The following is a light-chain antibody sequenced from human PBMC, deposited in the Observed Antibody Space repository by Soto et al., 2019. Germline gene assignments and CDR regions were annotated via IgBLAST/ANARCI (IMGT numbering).Light chain of an antibody. J-gene: IGKJ4*01. V-gene: IGKV3-15*01. Sequence: EIVLTQSPGTLSLSPGQRATLSCRASESISRDYLAWYQQRLGQAPRLLIYGASTRATGIPARFSGSGSGTEFTLTISSLQSEDFAVYYCQPYNNWPLTFGGGTKVDIK. CDR3: QPYNNWPLT. CDR2: GAS. CDR1: ESISRDY.